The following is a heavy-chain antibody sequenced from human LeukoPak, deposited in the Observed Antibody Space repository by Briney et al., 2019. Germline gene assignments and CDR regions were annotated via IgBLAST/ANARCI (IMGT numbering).Heavy chain of an antibody. V-gene: IGHV4-4*07. J-gene: IGHJ6*03. CDR3: ARGGYRYAHDYYYMAV. Sequence: PSETLSLTCTVSGGSISSYYWSWIRQPAGKGLEWIGRFYSTGRTNYNPSLKNRVTMSVDTSKNQFSLKLSSVTAADTAVYYCARGGYRYAHDYYYMAVWGKGTTVTISS. D-gene: IGHD5-18*01. CDR2: FYSTGRT. CDR1: GGSISSYY.